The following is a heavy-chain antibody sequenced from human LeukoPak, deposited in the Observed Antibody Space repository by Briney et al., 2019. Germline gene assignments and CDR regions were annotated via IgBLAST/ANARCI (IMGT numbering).Heavy chain of an antibody. V-gene: IGHV4-61*02. Sequence: KPSETLSLTCAVSGGSISSGGYSWSWIRQPAGKGLEWIGRIYTSGSTYYNPSLKSRVTISVDTSKNQFSLKLSSVTAADTAVYYCARLGARGVISYWGQGTLVTVSS. CDR2: IYTSGST. D-gene: IGHD3-10*01. CDR3: ARLGARGVISY. CDR1: GGSISSGGYS. J-gene: IGHJ4*02.